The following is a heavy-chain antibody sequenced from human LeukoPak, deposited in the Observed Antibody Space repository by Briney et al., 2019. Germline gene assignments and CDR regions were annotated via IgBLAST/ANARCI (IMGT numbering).Heavy chain of an antibody. CDR3: ARDPNGDYIGAFDM. CDR2: IWYDGSKK. J-gene: IGHJ3*02. Sequence: PGRSLRLSCTASGFTFSDYAMHWVRQAPGKGLEWVALIWYDGSKKYYGDSVKGRFTISRDNSKNTLYLQMNSLRVEDTAVYYCARDPNGDYIGAFDMWGPGTMVTVSS. D-gene: IGHD4-17*01. CDR1: GFTFSDYA. V-gene: IGHV3-33*01.